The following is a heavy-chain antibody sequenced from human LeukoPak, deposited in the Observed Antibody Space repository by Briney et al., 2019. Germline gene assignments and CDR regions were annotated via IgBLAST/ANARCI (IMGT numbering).Heavy chain of an antibody. J-gene: IGHJ6*02. D-gene: IGHD3-10*01. CDR1: GYTFTSDD. Sequence: ASVKVSCKASGYTFTSDDINWVRQATRQGLEWMGWMNPNSGNTGYAQKFQGRVTMTRNTSISTAYMELSSLRSEDTAVYYCARGPPLLWFGELVYGMDVWGQGTTVTVSS. V-gene: IGHV1-8*01. CDR2: MNPNSGNT. CDR3: ARGPPLLWFGELVYGMDV.